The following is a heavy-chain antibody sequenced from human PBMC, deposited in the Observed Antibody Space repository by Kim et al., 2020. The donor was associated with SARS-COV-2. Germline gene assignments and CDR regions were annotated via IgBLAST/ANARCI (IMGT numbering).Heavy chain of an antibody. Sequence: SETLSLTCTVSGGSISSYYWSWIRQPPGKGLEWIGYIYYSGSTNYNPSLKSRVTISVDTSKNQFSLKLSSVTAADTAVYYCARDRPEVFGDAFDIWGQGTIVTVSS. V-gene: IGHV4-59*01. D-gene: IGHD3-10*01. CDR2: IYYSGST. CDR3: ARDRPEVFGDAFDI. CDR1: GGSISSYY. J-gene: IGHJ3*02.